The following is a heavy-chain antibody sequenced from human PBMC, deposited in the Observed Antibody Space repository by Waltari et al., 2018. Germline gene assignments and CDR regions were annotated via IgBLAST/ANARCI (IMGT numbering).Heavy chain of an antibody. D-gene: IGHD3-3*01. CDR3: ARVGISLRAFDI. J-gene: IGHJ3*02. CDR2: IYTSGST. CDR1: GGSISSGSYY. Sequence: QVQLQESGPGLVKPSQTLSLTCTVSGGSISSGSYYWSWIRQPAGKGLEWIGRIYTSGSTNYNPPLKSRVTISVDTSKNQFSLKLSSVTAADTAVYYCARVGISLRAFDIWGQGTMVTVSS. V-gene: IGHV4-61*02.